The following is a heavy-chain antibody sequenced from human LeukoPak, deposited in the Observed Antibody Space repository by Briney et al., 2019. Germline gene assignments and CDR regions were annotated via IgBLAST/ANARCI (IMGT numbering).Heavy chain of an antibody. V-gene: IGHV4-4*02. Sequence: SGPTLVKPSGTLSLTCGVSGGSLSSTNWWTWVRQPPGEGLEWIGDVHLSGRTNYNPSLESRVTMSVDMSENHISLKLTSVTAADTAVYYCAREGGPYRPLDYSDQGTLVTVSS. CDR2: VHLSGRT. J-gene: IGHJ4*02. CDR1: GGSLSSTNW. CDR3: AREGGPYRPLDY.